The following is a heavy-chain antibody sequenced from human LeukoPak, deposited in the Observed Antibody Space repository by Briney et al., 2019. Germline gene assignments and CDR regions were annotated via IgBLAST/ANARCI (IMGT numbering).Heavy chain of an antibody. CDR3: AKAVIVPVASTGPFDC. Sequence: GGSLRLSCAASGFTFSSYAMSWVRQAPGKGLEWVSAISGSGGSTYYADSVKGRFTISRDNSKNTLYLQMNSLRAEDTAVYYCAKAVIVPVASTGPFDCWGQGTLVTVSS. J-gene: IGHJ4*02. CDR2: ISGSGGST. D-gene: IGHD2-2*01. V-gene: IGHV3-23*01. CDR1: GFTFSSYA.